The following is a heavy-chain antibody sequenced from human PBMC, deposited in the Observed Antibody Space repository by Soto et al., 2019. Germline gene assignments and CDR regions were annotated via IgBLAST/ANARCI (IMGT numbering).Heavy chain of an antibody. V-gene: IGHV4-30-4*01. CDR2: IYYSGST. D-gene: IGHD3-10*01. Sequence: KPSETLSLTCTVSGGSISSGDYYWSWIRQPPGKGLEWIGYIYYSGSTYYNPSLKSRVTISVDTSKNQFSLKLSSVTAADTAVYYCARVQDGSEYYGMDVWGQGTTVTVSS. CDR1: GGSISSGDYY. J-gene: IGHJ6*02. CDR3: ARVQDGSEYYGMDV.